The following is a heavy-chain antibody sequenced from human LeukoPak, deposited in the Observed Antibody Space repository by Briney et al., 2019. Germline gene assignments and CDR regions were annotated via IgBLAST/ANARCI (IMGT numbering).Heavy chain of an antibody. D-gene: IGHD2-15*01. V-gene: IGHV3-9*01. J-gene: IGHJ4*02. Sequence: PGGSLRLSCAASGFTFDDYAMHWVRQAPGKGLEWVSGISWNSGSIGYADSVKGRFTISRDNAKNSLYLQMNSLRAEDTALYYCAKDGGGYSSGLGFHIDYWGQGTLVTVSS. CDR1: GFTFDDYA. CDR3: AKDGGGYSSGLGFHIDY. CDR2: ISWNSGSI.